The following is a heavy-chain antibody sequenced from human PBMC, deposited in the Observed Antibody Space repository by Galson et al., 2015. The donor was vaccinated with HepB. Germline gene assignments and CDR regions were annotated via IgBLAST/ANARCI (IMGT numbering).Heavy chain of an antibody. CDR3: ARAIYGDWGSDAFDI. V-gene: IGHV3-7*01. Sequence: SLRISCAASGFTFSSYCMHWVRQAPGQGLEWVVNIQQDGSETHEVGAVKGRFTIARDNAKSSLYLQMSSLRAEDTAVYYCARAIYGDWGSDAFDIWGQGTMVTVSS. D-gene: IGHD4-17*01. CDR1: GFTFSSYC. CDR2: IQQDGSET. J-gene: IGHJ3*02.